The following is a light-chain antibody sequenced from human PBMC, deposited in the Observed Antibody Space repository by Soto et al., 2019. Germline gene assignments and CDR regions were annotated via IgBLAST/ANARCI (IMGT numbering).Light chain of an antibody. V-gene: IGLV2-14*01. Sequence: QSVLTQPASVSGSPGQSITISCTGTSSDVGGYKYVSWYQQHPGKAPKLMMYEVSHRPSGVSNRFSGSKSDNTASLTISGLQAEDEADYYCSSYTRSSKVVFGGGTKLT. J-gene: IGLJ2*01. CDR1: SSDVGGYKY. CDR3: SSYTRSSKVV. CDR2: EVS.